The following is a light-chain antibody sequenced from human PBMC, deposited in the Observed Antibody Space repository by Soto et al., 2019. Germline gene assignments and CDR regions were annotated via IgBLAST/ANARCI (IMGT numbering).Light chain of an antibody. CDR3: KLYNNWPAWT. CDR1: QSVSSN. Sequence: EIVMTQSPATLSVSPGERATLSCRASQSVSSNLAWYQQKPGQAPRLLIYGASTRATGIPPRFSASGSGTVLTLTTLYLLSEEFSVYSCKLYNNWPAWTVGQVTKVEIK. CDR2: GAS. V-gene: IGKV3-15*01. J-gene: IGKJ1*01.